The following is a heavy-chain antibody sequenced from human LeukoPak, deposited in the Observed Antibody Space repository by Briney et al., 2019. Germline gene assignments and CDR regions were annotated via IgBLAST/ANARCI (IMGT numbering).Heavy chain of an antibody. Sequence: GGSLRLSCAASGFTFSSYGLHWVRQAPGKELEWVAVIWYDGSNKYYADSVKGRFTISRDNSKNTLYLQMNSLRAEDTAVYYCARDYGDRTFDYWGQGTLVTVSS. V-gene: IGHV3-33*01. CDR2: IWYDGSNK. CDR1: GFTFSSYG. J-gene: IGHJ4*02. CDR3: ARDYGDRTFDY. D-gene: IGHD4-17*01.